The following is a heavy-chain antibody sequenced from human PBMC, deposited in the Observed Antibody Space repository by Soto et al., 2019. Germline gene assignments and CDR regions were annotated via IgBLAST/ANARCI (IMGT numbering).Heavy chain of an antibody. D-gene: IGHD3-22*01. CDR3: ARRTSQVAQRYYYVSSGYLNRGFYYYYGMDV. J-gene: IGHJ6*02. CDR1: GGSFSGYY. CDR2: INHSGST. V-gene: IGHV4-34*01. Sequence: PSETLSLTCAGYGGSFSGYYWSWIRQPPGNGLDWIGEINHSGSTNYNPSLKSRVTISVDTSKNQFSLKLSSVTAADTAVYYCARRTSQVAQRYYYVSSGYLNRGFYYYYGMDVWGQGTTVTVSS.